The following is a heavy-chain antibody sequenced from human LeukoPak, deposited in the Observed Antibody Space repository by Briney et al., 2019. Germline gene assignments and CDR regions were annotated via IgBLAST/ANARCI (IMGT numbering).Heavy chain of an antibody. CDR3: AKDFYSGSSGWYFDY. V-gene: IGHV3-23*01. CDR1: GFTFSSYA. CDR2: ISGSGGST. Sequence: PGGSLRLSCAASGFTFSSYAMSWVRQAPGKGLEWVSAISGSGGSTYYADSVKGRFTISRDNSKNTLYLQMNGLRAEDTAVYYCAKDFYSGSSGWYFDYWGQGTLVTVSS. J-gene: IGHJ4*02. D-gene: IGHD6-19*01.